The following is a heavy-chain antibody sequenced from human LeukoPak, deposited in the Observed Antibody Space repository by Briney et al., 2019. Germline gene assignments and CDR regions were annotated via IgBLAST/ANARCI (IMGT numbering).Heavy chain of an antibody. V-gene: IGHV3-33*06. CDR2: IWYDGSNK. J-gene: IGHJ4*02. CDR1: GFTFSSYG. CDR3: AKETEAALYY. Sequence: GRSLRLSCAASGFTFSSYGVHWVRQAPGKGLEWVAVIWYDGSNKYYADSVKGRFTISRDNSKNTLYLQMNSLRAEDTAVYYCAKETEAALYYWGQGTLVTVSS. D-gene: IGHD6-13*01.